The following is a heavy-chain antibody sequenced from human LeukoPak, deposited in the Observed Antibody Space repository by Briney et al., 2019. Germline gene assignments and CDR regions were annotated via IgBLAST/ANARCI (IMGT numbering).Heavy chain of an antibody. Sequence: HSGGSLRLSCAASGFTVSSNYMSWVRQAPGKGLEWVSYISSSGSTIYYADSVKGRFTISRDNAKNSLYLQMNSLRAEDTAVYYCAGARLGYDAFDIWGQGTMVTVSS. CDR1: GFTVSSNY. V-gene: IGHV3-48*03. D-gene: IGHD3-9*01. J-gene: IGHJ3*02. CDR2: ISSSGSTI. CDR3: AGARLGYDAFDI.